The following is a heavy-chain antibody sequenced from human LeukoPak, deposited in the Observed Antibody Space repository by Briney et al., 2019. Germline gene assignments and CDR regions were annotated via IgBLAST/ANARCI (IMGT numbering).Heavy chain of an antibody. J-gene: IGHJ6*03. CDR3: ARDMAALFYYYYYMDV. D-gene: IGHD6-13*01. V-gene: IGHV3-30*04. Sequence: LPGGSLRLSCAASGFTFSSYAMSWVRQAPGKGLEWVAVISYDGSNKYYADSVKGRFTISRDNSKNTLYLQMNSLRAEDTAVYYCARDMAALFYYYYYMDVWGKGTTVTVSS. CDR1: GFTFSSYA. CDR2: ISYDGSNK.